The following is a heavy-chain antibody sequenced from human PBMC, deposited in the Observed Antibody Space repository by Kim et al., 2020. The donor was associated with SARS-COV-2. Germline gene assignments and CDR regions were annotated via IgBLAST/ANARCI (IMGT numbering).Heavy chain of an antibody. J-gene: IGHJ4*01. V-gene: IGHV1-69*04. CDR1: GGTFSSYA. CDR3: ARETENSSGWYAWYFDY. D-gene: IGHD6-19*01. CDR2: IIPILGIA. Sequence: SVKVSCKASGGTFSSYAISWVRQAPGQGLEWMGRIIPILGIANYAQKFQGRVTITADKSTSTAYMELSSLRSEDTAVYYCARETENSSGWYAWYFDYWG.